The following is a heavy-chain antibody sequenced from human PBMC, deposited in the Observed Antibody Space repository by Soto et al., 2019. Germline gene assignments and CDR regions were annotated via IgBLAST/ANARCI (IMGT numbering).Heavy chain of an antibody. V-gene: IGHV3-21*01. J-gene: IGHJ4*02. CDR3: ARDRDPGIAAAGTTDY. Sequence: PGGSLRLSWAASRFTLSSYAMSWVRQAPGKGLEWVSSISISSRYIYYADSVRGRFTISRGNAKNSLYRQMNSLRAEDTAVYYRARDRDPGIAAAGTTDYWGQGTLVTVSS. D-gene: IGHD6-13*01. CDR2: ISISSRYI. CDR1: RFTLSSYA.